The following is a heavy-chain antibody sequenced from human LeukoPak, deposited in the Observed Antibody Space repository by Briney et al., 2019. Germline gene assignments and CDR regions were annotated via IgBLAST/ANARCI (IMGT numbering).Heavy chain of an antibody. Sequence: PSETLSLTCAVYGGSFSGYYWSWIRQPPGKGLEWIGEINHSGSTNYNPSLKSRVTISVDTSKNQFSLKLSSVTAADTAVYYCARGELGYAVDIWGQGTMVTVSS. V-gene: IGHV4-34*01. CDR1: GGSFSGYY. CDR2: INHSGST. CDR3: ARGELGYAVDI. J-gene: IGHJ3*02. D-gene: IGHD7-27*01.